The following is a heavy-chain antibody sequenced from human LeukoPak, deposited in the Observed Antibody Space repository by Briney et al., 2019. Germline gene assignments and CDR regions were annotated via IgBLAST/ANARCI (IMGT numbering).Heavy chain of an antibody. V-gene: IGHV1-8*03. CDR1: GYTFTSYD. CDR2: MNPNSSNT. CDR3: ARSFTMVREAYNWFDP. J-gene: IGHJ5*02. D-gene: IGHD3-10*01. Sequence: GASVKVSCKASGYTFTSYDINWVRQATGQGLEWMGWMNPNSSNTGYAQKFQGRVTITRNTSISTAYMELSSLRSEDTAVYYCARSFTMVREAYNWFDPWGQGTLVTVSS.